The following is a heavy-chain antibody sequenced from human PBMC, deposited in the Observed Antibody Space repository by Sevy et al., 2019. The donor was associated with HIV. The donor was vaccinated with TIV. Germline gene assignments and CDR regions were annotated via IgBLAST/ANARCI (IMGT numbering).Heavy chain of an antibody. Sequence: GGSLRLSCTASGFTFGDYCMSWVRQAPGKGLEWVAFLKSDVYGGTVDHAASVRGRFVISRDDSKTNAYLQMNDLKADDTGVYYCTRWKAAQSIFDYWGQGALVTVSS. D-gene: IGHD6-13*01. CDR1: GFTFGDYC. V-gene: IGHV3-49*04. CDR2: LKSDVYGGTV. J-gene: IGHJ4*02. CDR3: TRWKAAQSIFDY.